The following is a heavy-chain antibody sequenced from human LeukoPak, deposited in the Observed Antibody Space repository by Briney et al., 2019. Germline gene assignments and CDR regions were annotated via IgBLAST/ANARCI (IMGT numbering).Heavy chain of an antibody. CDR1: GFTFGDYG. Sequence: PGGSLRLSCTAFGFTFGDYGLSWFRQAPGKGLEWIGFIRSKKVFGGAIEYAASVIGRFTFSRDDSKSIAYLQMNDLRTDDTAVYYCTRDWWRLGFDYWGQGTLVTVSS. J-gene: IGHJ4*02. D-gene: IGHD2-21*02. V-gene: IGHV3-49*03. CDR3: TRDWWRLGFDY. CDR2: IRSKKVFGGAI.